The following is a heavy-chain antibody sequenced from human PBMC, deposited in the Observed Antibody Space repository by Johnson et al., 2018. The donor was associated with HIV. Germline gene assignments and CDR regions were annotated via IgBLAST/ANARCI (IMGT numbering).Heavy chain of an antibody. CDR1: GFTFDDYG. D-gene: IGHD5-12*01. V-gene: IGHV3-20*01. CDR3: ARPHSGQYQYAFAI. Sequence: VQLVESGGGVVRPGGSLRLSCAASGFTFDDYGMSWVRQAPGKGLEWVSGINWNGGSTGYADSVQGRFTISRENSKNTLYLTMNSLRAEDTALYHCARPHSGQYQYAFAIWVQGTKVTVSS. CDR2: INWNGGST. J-gene: IGHJ3*02.